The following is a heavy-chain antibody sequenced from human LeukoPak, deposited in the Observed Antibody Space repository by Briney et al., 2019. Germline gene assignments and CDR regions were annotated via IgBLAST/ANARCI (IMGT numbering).Heavy chain of an antibody. CDR1: GDSINSLDL. V-gene: IGHV4-4*02. Sequence: NPSETLSLTCTVSGDSINSLDLGSWVRQPPGEGLEWIGEMYLSGTTHSNPSVKSRVTISIDKSKNQFFLNLSSVTAADTAVYYCAGLVGRYSSGLYYYYFDYWGQGTLVTVSS. CDR3: AGLVGRYSSGLYYYYFDY. D-gene: IGHD3-22*01. CDR2: MYLSGTT. J-gene: IGHJ4*02.